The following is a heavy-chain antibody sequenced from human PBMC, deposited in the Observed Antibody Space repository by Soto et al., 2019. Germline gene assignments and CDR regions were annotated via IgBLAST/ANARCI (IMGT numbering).Heavy chain of an antibody. V-gene: IGHV3-23*01. CDR3: AKDWTVGATSDFDY. D-gene: IGHD1-26*01. CDR1: GFTFSSYA. Sequence: EVQLLESGGGLVQPGGSLRLSCAASGFTFSSYAMSWVRQAPGKGLEWVAAISGSGGSTYYADSVKGRFTISRDNSKNAEYLQTTSLRAEDTAVYYFAKDWTVGATSDFDYWGQRNLGNGPS. CDR2: ISGSGGST. J-gene: IGHJ4*02.